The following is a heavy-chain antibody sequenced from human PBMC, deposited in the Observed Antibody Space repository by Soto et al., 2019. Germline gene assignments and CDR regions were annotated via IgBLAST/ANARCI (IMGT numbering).Heavy chain of an antibody. D-gene: IGHD3-3*01. V-gene: IGHV3-30*18. CDR2: ISYDGSNK. J-gene: IGHJ6*02. CDR3: AKVSPSYDFWSGYYDYFYYGGMDV. Sequence: QVQLVESGGGVVQPGRSLRLSCAASGFTFSSYGMHWVRQAPGKGLEWVAVISYDGSNKYYADSVKGRFTISRDNSKNGLYLQMNSLRSEDAAVYYCAKVSPSYDFWSGYYDYFYYGGMDVWGQGTTVTVSS. CDR1: GFTFSSYG.